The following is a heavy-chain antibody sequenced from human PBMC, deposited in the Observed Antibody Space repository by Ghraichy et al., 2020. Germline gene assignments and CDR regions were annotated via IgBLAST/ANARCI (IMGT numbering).Heavy chain of an antibody. D-gene: IGHD6-25*01. CDR3: ARRSYNSERFDP. V-gene: IGHV4-39*01. CDR2: IYFSGST. CDR1: GGSISTSYY. J-gene: IGHJ5*02. Sequence: SETLSLTCTVSGGSISTSYYWGWIRQPPGKGLEWIGYIYFSGSTYYNPSLKSRVTISVDTSKNQFSLKVTSLTAADTAVYYCARRSYNSERFDPWGQGTLVTVSS.